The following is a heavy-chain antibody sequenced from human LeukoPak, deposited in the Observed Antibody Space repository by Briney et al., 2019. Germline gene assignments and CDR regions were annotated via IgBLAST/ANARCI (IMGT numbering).Heavy chain of an antibody. CDR2: INPSGGST. J-gene: IGHJ4*02. CDR1: GYTFTSYY. Sequence: ASVKVSCKASGYTFTSYYMHWVRQAPGQGLEWMGIINPSGGSTRYAQKFQGRVTMTRDTSTSTVYMELSSLRSEDTAVYYCARNPVTTKYFDYWSQGTLVTVSS. CDR3: ARNPVTTKYFDY. V-gene: IGHV1-46*01. D-gene: IGHD4-17*01.